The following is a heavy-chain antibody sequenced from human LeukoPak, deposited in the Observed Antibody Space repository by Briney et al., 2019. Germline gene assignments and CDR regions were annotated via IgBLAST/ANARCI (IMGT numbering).Heavy chain of an antibody. CDR3: AREKSTVRKTASFDY. CDR1: GFTFSSYG. CDR2: IWYDGSNK. D-gene: IGHD4-17*01. V-gene: IGHV3-33*01. J-gene: IGHJ4*02. Sequence: GGSLRLSCAASGFTFSSYGMHWVRQAPGKGLEWVAVIWYDGSNKYYADSVKGRFTISRDNSKNTLYLQMNSLRAEDTAVYYCAREKSTVRKTASFDYWGQGTLVTVSS.